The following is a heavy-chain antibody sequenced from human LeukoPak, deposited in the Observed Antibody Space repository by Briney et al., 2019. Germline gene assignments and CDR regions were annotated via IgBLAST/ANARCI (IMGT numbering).Heavy chain of an antibody. CDR2: ISFDGTDT. J-gene: IGHJ4*02. CDR3: AKDRGGIDY. V-gene: IGHV3-30*18. Sequence: PGGSLRLSCAASGFTFSNYGIHWVRQAPGKGLEWLAVISFDGTDTHYADSVRGRFTISRDNSKNTLYLQVNSLRAEDTAVYYCAKDRGGIDYWGQGSLVTVSS. CDR1: GFTFSNYG. D-gene: IGHD3-10*01.